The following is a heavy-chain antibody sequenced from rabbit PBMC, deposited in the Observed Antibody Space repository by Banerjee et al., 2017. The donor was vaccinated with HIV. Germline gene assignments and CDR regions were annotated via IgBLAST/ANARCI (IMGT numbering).Heavy chain of an antibody. CDR3: ARMYDSDSGDLNL. CDR1: GLDSSNSYW. CDR2: VYTGSSGST. D-gene: IGHD1-1*01. Sequence: QEQLEESGGGLVQPEGSLTLTCKASGLDSSNSYWICWVRQAPGKGLEWIACVYTGSSGSTDYASWAKGRFTISKTSSTTVTLQATSLTVADTATYFCARMYDSDSGDLNLWGPGTLVTVS. J-gene: IGHJ4*01. V-gene: IGHV1S45*01.